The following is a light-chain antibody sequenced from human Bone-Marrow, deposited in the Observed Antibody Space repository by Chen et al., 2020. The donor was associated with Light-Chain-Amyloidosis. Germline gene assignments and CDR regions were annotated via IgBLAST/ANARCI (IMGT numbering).Light chain of an antibody. CDR3: CSYAGDSWV. J-gene: IGLJ3*02. CDR2: EVI. Sequence: QSALTQPPSAAGSPGQSVTISCTGTNSDVGRYDYVSWYQKHPGKAPKCLIYEVIKRSSGVPDRFSGSKSGNKASLTVSGRQAEDEADYYCCSYAGDSWVFGGGTNLTVL. V-gene: IGLV2-8*01. CDR1: NSDVGRYDY.